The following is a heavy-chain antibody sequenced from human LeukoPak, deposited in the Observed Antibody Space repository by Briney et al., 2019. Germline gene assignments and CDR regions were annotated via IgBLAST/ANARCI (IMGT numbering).Heavy chain of an antibody. CDR3: ARDKEGSGSYFDP. V-gene: IGHV4-34*01. CDR2: INHSGST. J-gene: IGHJ5*02. CDR1: GGSFSGYY. D-gene: IGHD3-10*01. Sequence: SETLSLTCAVYGGSFSGYYWSWIRQPPGKGLEWIGEINHSGSTNYNPSLKSRVTISVDTSKNQFSLKLSSVTAADTAVYYCARDKEGSGSYFDPWGQGTLVTVSS.